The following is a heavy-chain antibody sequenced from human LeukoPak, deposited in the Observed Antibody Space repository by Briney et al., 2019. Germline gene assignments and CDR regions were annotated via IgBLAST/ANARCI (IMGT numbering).Heavy chain of an antibody. Sequence: PGGSLRLSCAASGXTFSSYEMNWVRQAPGKGLEWVSYISSSAETIYYADSVKGRFTISRDNAKNSLYLQMNSLRAEDTAVYYCARKRIRGLDYWGQGTLVTVPS. V-gene: IGHV3-48*03. J-gene: IGHJ4*02. CDR2: ISSSAETI. CDR1: GXTFSSYE. CDR3: ARKRIRGLDY. D-gene: IGHD3-10*01.